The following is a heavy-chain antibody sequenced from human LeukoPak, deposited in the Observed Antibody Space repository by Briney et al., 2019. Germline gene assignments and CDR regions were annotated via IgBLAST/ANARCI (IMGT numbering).Heavy chain of an antibody. CDR1: GFTFSVYG. CDR3: VRDFEVPAAAPDYYYFYYMDV. D-gene: IGHD2-2*01. Sequence: GGSLRLSCAVSGFTFSVYGMNWVRQAPGKGLEWLSHISSGGTTLYYADSVKGRFTVSRDNVENSLFLQMNSLRVDDTAVYYCVRDFEVPAAAPDYYYFYYMDVWGTGTTVTVSS. J-gene: IGHJ6*03. CDR2: ISSGGTTL. V-gene: IGHV3-48*04.